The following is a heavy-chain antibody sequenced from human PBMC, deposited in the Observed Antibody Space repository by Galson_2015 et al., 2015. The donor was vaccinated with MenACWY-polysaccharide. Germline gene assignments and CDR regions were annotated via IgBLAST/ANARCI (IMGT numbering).Heavy chain of an antibody. CDR3: TRGHFRTVGATGWFHP. Sequence: SLTCTVSGGSITSGSYYWSWIRQPAGKGLEWIGRIYSSGSTNYNPSLKSRVTISIDTSKNQVSLRLSSVTAADTAVYYCTRGHFRTVGATGWFHPWGQGTLVPVSS. CDR2: IYSSGST. CDR1: GGSITSGSYY. J-gene: IGHJ5*01. V-gene: IGHV4-61*02. D-gene: IGHD1-26*01.